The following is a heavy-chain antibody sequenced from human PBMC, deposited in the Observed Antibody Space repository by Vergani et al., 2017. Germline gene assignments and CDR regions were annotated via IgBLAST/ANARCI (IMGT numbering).Heavy chain of an antibody. CDR1: GGTFSSYT. Sequence: QVQLVQSGAEVKKPGSSVKVSCKASGGTFSSYTISWVRQAPGQGLEWMGRIIPILGIANYAQNFQGRVTITADKSTSTAYMELSSLRSEDTAVYYCARTPYYDQTYYFDYWGQGTLVTVSS. CDR3: ARTPYYDQTYYFDY. V-gene: IGHV1-69*02. J-gene: IGHJ4*02. D-gene: IGHD3-3*01. CDR2: IIPILGIA.